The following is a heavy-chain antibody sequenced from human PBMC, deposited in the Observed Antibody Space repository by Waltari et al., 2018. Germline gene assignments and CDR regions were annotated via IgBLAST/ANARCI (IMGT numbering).Heavy chain of an antibody. CDR3: AREDCSGGSCLGFDY. J-gene: IGHJ4*02. V-gene: IGHV4-59*01. CDR1: GGSISSYY. Sequence: QVQLQESGTGLVKPSETLSLTCTVSGGSISSYYWSWIRQPPGKGLEWIGYIYYSGSTNYNPSLKSRVTISVDTSKNQFSLKLSSVTAADTAVYYCAREDCSGGSCLGFDYWGQGTLVTVSS. CDR2: IYYSGST. D-gene: IGHD2-15*01.